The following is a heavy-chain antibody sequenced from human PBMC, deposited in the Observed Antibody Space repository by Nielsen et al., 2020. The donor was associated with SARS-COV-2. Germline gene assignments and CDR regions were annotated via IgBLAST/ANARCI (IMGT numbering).Heavy chain of an antibody. V-gene: IGHV4-30-2*01. Sequence: LRLSCAVSGGSISSGGYSWSWIRQPPGKGLEWIGYIYHSGRTYYNPSLKSRVTISVDRSKNQFSLKLSSVTAADTAVYYCARGGRITFGGADDALDIWGQGTMVTVSS. CDR1: GGSISSGGYS. D-gene: IGHD3-16*01. CDR2: IYHSGRT. J-gene: IGHJ3*02. CDR3: ARGGRITFGGADDALDI.